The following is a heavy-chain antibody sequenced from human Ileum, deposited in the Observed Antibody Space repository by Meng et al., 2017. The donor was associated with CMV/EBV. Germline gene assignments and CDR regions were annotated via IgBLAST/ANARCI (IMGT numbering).Heavy chain of an antibody. V-gene: IGHV4-30-4*01. J-gene: IGHJ4*02. CDR3: AREGGGWYFDS. Sequence: SGPTTVNHATTLSITVTFSVDSLSTGDYYWSWFRQPPGKGPEWIGYIYYSGRTPYNPSLKSPVTISLDKSKNQFSLRLRSVTAADTAVYFCAREGGGWYFDSWGQGTLVTVSS. D-gene: IGHD6-19*01. CDR1: VDSLSTGDYY. CDR2: IYYSGRT.